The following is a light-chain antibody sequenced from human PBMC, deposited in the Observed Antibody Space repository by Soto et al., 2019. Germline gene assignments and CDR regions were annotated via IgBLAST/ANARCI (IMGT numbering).Light chain of an antibody. CDR1: QRISSY. Sequence: DIQMTQSPSSLSVSVGDRVTITCRASQRISSYLNWYQQKPGKAPKLLIYAASSLQSGVPSRFSGSGSGTDFTLTISSLQPEDFATYYCQQSYSTWTFGQGTKVEIK. CDR3: QQSYSTWT. V-gene: IGKV1-39*01. CDR2: AAS. J-gene: IGKJ1*01.